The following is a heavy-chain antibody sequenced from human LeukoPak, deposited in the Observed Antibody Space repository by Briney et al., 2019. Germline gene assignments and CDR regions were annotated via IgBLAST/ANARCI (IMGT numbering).Heavy chain of an antibody. D-gene: IGHD5-12*01. J-gene: IGHJ4*02. CDR1: GGSISSGSYY. V-gene: IGHV4-61*02. CDR3: ARAYSGYDLIDY. Sequence: SETLSLTCTVSGGSISSGSYYWSWIRQPAGKGLEWIGRIYTSGSTNYNPSLKSRVTISVDTSKNQFSLKLSSVTAADTAVYYCARAYSGYDLIDYWGQGTLVTVSS. CDR2: IYTSGST.